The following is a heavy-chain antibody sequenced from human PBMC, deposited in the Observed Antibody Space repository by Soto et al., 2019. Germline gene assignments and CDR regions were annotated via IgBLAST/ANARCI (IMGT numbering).Heavy chain of an antibody. CDR2: ISGSGGST. Sequence: EVQLLESGGGLVQPGRSLRLSCAASGFTFSSYAMSWVRQAPGKGLEWVSAISGSGGSTYYADSVKGRFTISRDNSKNTLYLQMNSLRAEDTAVYYCAKDLVGGTTYYYYYGMDVWGQGTTVTVSS. V-gene: IGHV3-23*01. CDR3: AKDLVGGTTYYYYYGMDV. J-gene: IGHJ6*02. CDR1: GFTFSSYA. D-gene: IGHD1-26*01.